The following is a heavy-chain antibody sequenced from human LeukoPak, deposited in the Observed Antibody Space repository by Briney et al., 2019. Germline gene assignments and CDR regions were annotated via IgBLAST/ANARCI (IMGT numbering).Heavy chain of an antibody. Sequence: PGGSLRVSCAASGFTFSSYSMNWIRQAPGKGLEWVSYISSSSSTIYYADSVKGRFTISRDNAKNSLYLQMNSLRAEDTAVYYCARGLIVATYYFDYCGQGTLVSVSS. CDR1: GFTFSSYS. CDR2: ISSSSSTI. V-gene: IGHV3-48*01. J-gene: IGHJ4*02. CDR3: ARGLIVATYYFDY. D-gene: IGHD5-12*01.